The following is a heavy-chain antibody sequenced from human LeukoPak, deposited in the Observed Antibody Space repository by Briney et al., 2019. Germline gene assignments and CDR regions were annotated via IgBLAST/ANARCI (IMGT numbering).Heavy chain of an antibody. CDR3: ARNDGGYGMDV. CDR2: ISSSSSYI. CDR1: GFTFSSYS. D-gene: IGHD1-1*01. J-gene: IGHJ6*02. V-gene: IGHV3-21*01. Sequence: GGSLRLSCAASGFTFSSYSMNWVRQAPGKGLGWVSSISSSSSYIYYADSVKGRFTISRDNAKNSLYLQMNSLRAEDTAVYYCARNDGGYGMDVWGQGTTVTVSS.